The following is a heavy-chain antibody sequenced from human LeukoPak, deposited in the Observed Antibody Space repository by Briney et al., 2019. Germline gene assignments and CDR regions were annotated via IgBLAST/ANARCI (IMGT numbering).Heavy chain of an antibody. J-gene: IGHJ3*02. CDR1: GFTVSSNY. Sequence: SGGSLRLSCAASGFTVSSNYMSWVRQAPGKGLEWVSVIYSGGSTYYADSVKGRFTISRDNSKNTLYLQMNSLRAEDTAVYYCARGREGYSYDDAFDIWGQGTMVTVSS. CDR3: ARGREGYSYDDAFDI. D-gene: IGHD5-18*01. V-gene: IGHV3-53*05. CDR2: IYSGGST.